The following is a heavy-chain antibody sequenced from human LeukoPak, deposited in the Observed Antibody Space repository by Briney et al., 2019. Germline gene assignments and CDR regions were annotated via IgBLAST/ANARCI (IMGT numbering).Heavy chain of an antibody. D-gene: IGHD1-1*01. CDR3: AREERVRYYYYYMDV. J-gene: IGHJ6*03. Sequence: EGSLRLSCAASGFTFSDYYMSWIRQAPGKGLEWVSYISSSGSTIYYADSVKGRFTISRDNAKNSLYLQMNSLRAEDTAVHYCAREERVRYYYYYMDVWGKGTTVTVSS. CDR1: GFTFSDYY. CDR2: ISSSGSTI. V-gene: IGHV3-11*04.